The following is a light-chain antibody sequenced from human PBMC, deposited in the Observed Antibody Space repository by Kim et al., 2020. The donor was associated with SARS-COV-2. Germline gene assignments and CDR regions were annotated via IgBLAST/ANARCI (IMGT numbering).Light chain of an antibody. Sequence: SLSPGERATLSCRASQSVSSYLAWYQQKPGQAPRLLIYDASNRATGIPARFSGSGSGTDFTLTISSLEPEDFAVYYCQQRSITWTFGQGTKVDIK. CDR2: DAS. J-gene: IGKJ1*01. V-gene: IGKV3-11*01. CDR1: QSVSSY. CDR3: QQRSITWT.